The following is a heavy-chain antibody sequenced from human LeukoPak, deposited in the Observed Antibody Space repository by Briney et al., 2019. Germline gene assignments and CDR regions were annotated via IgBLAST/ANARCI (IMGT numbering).Heavy chain of an antibody. CDR3: AKDLLFSRIAADCFDY. D-gene: IGHD6-6*01. J-gene: IGHJ4*02. CDR2: IYSSGST. CDR1: GFTATTNY. Sequence: GGSLRLSCAASGFTATTNYMSWVRQPPGKGLEWVSVIYSSGSTSYADSVKGRFTISRDSSKNTVYLQMNSLRAEDTAVYYCAKDLLFSRIAADCFDYWGQGTLVTVSS. V-gene: IGHV3-53*01.